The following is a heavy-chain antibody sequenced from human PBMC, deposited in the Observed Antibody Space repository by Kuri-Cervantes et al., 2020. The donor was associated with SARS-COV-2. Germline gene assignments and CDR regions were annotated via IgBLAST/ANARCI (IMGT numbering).Heavy chain of an antibody. Sequence: SETLSLTCTVSGGSISSSSYYWGWIRQPPGKGLEWIGSIYYSGSTYYNPSLKSRVTISVDTSKNQFSLKLSSVTAADTAVYYCVRFTEYSSSLLDYWGQGTLVTVSS. CDR2: IYYSGST. V-gene: IGHV4-39*07. D-gene: IGHD6-6*01. CDR3: VRFTEYSSSLLDY. CDR1: GGSISSSSYY. J-gene: IGHJ4*02.